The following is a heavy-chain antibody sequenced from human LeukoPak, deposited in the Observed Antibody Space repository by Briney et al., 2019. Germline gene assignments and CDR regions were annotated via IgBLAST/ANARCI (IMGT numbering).Heavy chain of an antibody. CDR1: GGSISSSSYY. D-gene: IGHD5-12*01. Sequence: SETLSPTCTVSGGSISSSSYYWGWIRQPPWKGLEWIGSIYYSGSTYYNPSLKSRVTISVDTSKNQFSLKLSSVTAADTAVYYCARDRGYDIIDYWGQGTLVTVSS. CDR2: IYYSGST. CDR3: ARDRGYDIIDY. J-gene: IGHJ4*02. V-gene: IGHV4-39*07.